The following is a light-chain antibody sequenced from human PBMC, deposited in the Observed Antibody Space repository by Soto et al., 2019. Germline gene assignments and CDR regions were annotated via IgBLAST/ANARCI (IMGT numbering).Light chain of an antibody. CDR2: GAS. CDR1: QSVSSNY. V-gene: IGKV3-20*01. CDR3: QQYGSSLLT. J-gene: IGKJ4*01. Sequence: EIVLTQSPGTLSLSPGERATLSCRASQSVSSNYLAWYQEKPGQAPRLLIYGASSRAAGIPDRFSGSGSGTDFTLTISRLEPEDFAVYHCQQYGSSLLTFGGGTKVDIK.